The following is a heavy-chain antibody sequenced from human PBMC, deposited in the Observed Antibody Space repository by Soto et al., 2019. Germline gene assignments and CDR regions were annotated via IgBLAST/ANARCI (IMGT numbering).Heavy chain of an antibody. D-gene: IGHD2-2*01. Sequence: ASVKVSCKASGYTFTGYYMHWVRQAPGQGLEWMGWINPNSGGTNYAQKFQGWVTMTRDTSISTAYMELSRLRSDDTAVYYCARGSCSSTSCYADYYYGMDVWGQGTTVTVSS. CDR3: ARGSCSSTSCYADYYYGMDV. CDR1: GYTFTGYY. J-gene: IGHJ6*02. CDR2: INPNSGGT. V-gene: IGHV1-2*04.